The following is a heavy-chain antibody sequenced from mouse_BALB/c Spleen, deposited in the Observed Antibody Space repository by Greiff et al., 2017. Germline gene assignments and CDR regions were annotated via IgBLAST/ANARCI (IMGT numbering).Heavy chain of an antibody. J-gene: IGHJ4*01. CDR3: TRGEYYGDAMDY. CDR1: GYTFTSYW. D-gene: IGHD1-2*01. CDR2: IYPGSGST. V-gene: IGHV1S22*01. Sequence: LQQPGSELVRPGGSVKLSCTASGYTFTSYWMHWVKQRHGQGLEWIGNIYPGSGSTNYDEAFKNKGTLTVDTSSSTAYMHLSRLTSEDSAVYYCTRGEYYGDAMDYWGQGTSVTVSS.